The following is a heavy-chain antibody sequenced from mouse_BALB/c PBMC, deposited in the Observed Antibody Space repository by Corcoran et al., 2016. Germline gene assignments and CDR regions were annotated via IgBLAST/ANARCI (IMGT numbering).Heavy chain of an antibody. V-gene: IGHV1S34*01. CDR3: ARRRKDGYYAMDY. D-gene: IGHD2-3*01. Sequence: LVKTGAAVRISCKASGYSFTGYYMHWVKQSHGKSLEWIGYISCYNGATSYNQKFKGKATFTVDTSSSTAYMQFNSLTSEDSAVYYCARRRKDGYYAMDYCGQGTSVTVSS. J-gene: IGHJ4*01. CDR2: ISCYNGAT. CDR1: GYSFTGYY.